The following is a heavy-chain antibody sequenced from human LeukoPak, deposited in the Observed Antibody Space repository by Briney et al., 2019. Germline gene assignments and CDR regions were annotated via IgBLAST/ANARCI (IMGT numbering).Heavy chain of an antibody. D-gene: IGHD6-13*01. CDR1: GYTFTGYY. CDR2: INPNSGGT. Sequence: EASVKVSCKASGYTFTGYYMHWVRQAPGQGLEWMGWINPNSGGTNYAQKFQGRVTMTRDTSISTAYMELSRLRSDDTAVYYCARASAGYSSSWYVGWGQGTLVTVSS. V-gene: IGHV1-2*02. J-gene: IGHJ4*02. CDR3: ARASAGYSSSWYVG.